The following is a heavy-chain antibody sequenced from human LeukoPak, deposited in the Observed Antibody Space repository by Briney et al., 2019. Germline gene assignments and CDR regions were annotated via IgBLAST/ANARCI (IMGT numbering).Heavy chain of an antibody. CDR1: GYTLTELS. J-gene: IGHJ6*03. CDR3: AAWRRPYYYDMDA. V-gene: IGHV1-24*01. D-gene: IGHD1-1*01. Sequence: ASVKVSCKVSGYTLTELSTRWVRQAPGKGLEWMGGFDPEDGEIVYAQKFQDRLTMTEDTSTDTAYMELNNLRSEDTAVYYCAAWRRPYYYDMDAWGKGTTVTVSS. CDR2: FDPEDGEI.